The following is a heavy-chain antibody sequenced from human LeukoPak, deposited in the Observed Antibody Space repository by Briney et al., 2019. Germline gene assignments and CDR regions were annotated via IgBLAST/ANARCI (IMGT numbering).Heavy chain of an antibody. J-gene: IGHJ4*02. CDR2: IHFAGGA. CDR1: GDSISSYY. D-gene: IGHD1-14*01. Sequence: SETLSLTCTVSGDSISSYYWSWIRQPAGKGLEWIGRIHFAGGASYNPSLKNRGTMSVDTSKKQVSLNVTSVTAADTAVYYCARGPTGAIPDDYWGQGTLVTVSS. CDR3: ARGPTGAIPDDY. V-gene: IGHV4-4*07.